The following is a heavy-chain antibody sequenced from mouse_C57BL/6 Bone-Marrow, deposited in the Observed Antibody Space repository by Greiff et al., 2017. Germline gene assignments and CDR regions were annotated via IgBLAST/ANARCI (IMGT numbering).Heavy chain of an antibody. CDR2: IYPGDGDT. CDR1: GYAFSSSW. Sequence: QVQLQQSGPELVKPGASVKISCKASGYAFSSSWMNWVKQRAGKGLEWIGRIYPGDGDTNYNGKFKGKATLTADKSSSTAYMQLSSLTSEDSAVYFCARDIYDGYYKAMDYWGQGTSVTVSS. V-gene: IGHV1-82*01. J-gene: IGHJ4*01. D-gene: IGHD2-3*01. CDR3: ARDIYDGYYKAMDY.